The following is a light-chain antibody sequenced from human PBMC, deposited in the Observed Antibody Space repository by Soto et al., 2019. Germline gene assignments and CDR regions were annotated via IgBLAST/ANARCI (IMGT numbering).Light chain of an antibody. V-gene: IGKV3-15*01. J-gene: IGKJ4*01. CDR1: QSVSSSY. CDR2: GAS. Sequence: EIVLTQSLGTLSLSPGERATLSCRASQSVSSSYLAWYQQKPGQAPRLLIYGASTRATGIPARFSGSGSGTEFTLTISSLQSEDFAVYYCQQYNNWPPLTFGGGTKVDIK. CDR3: QQYNNWPPLT.